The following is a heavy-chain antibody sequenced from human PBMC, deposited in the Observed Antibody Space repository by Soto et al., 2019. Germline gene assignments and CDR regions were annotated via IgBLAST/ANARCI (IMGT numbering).Heavy chain of an antibody. D-gene: IGHD5-18*01. Sequence: PSETLSLTCAVYGGSFSGYYWSWIRQPPGKGLEWIGEINHSGSTNYNPSLKSRVTISVDTSKNQFSLKLSSVTAADTAVYYCARARRRGYSYVVYGMDVWGQGTTVTV. V-gene: IGHV4-34*01. J-gene: IGHJ6*02. CDR1: GGSFSGYY. CDR3: ARARRRGYSYVVYGMDV. CDR2: INHSGST.